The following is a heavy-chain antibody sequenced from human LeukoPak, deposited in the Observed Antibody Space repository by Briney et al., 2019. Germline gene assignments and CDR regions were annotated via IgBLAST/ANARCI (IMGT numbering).Heavy chain of an antibody. Sequence: GGSLRLSCAASGFTFSSYWMNWARQAPGKGLEWVSSISSSSSYIYYADSVKGRFTISRDNAKNSLYLQMNSLRAEDTAVYYCARDPGITGTNRRHYYYGMDVWGQGTTVTVSS. CDR3: ARDPGITGTNRRHYYYGMDV. CDR1: GFTFSSYW. J-gene: IGHJ6*02. CDR2: ISSSSSYI. V-gene: IGHV3-21*01. D-gene: IGHD1-7*01.